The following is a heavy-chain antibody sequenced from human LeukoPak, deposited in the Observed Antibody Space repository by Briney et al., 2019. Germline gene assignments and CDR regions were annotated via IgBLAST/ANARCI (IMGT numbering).Heavy chain of an antibody. CDR2: IKQDGSEK. Sequence: GGSLRLSCATSAFTFSTYWMSWVRQAPGEGLEWVANIKQDGSEKYYVDSVKGRFTISRDNAKNSLYLQMNSLRAEDTPVYYCARGSGYYLGHFDYWGQGTLVTVTS. CDR3: ARGSGYYLGHFDY. V-gene: IGHV3-7*01. J-gene: IGHJ4*02. CDR1: AFTFSTYW. D-gene: IGHD3-22*01.